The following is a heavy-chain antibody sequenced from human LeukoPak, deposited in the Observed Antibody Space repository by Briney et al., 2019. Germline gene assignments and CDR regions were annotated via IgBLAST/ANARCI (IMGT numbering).Heavy chain of an antibody. V-gene: IGHV3-9*01. J-gene: IGHJ6*02. Sequence: GRSLRLSCAASGFTFDDYAMHWVRQAPGKGLEWVSGISWNSGSIGYADSVKGRFTISRDNAKNSLYLQMNSLRAEDTAVYYCAGGKKGGDCYIRPERCYYGMDVWGQGTTVTVSS. CDR2: ISWNSGSI. D-gene: IGHD2-21*02. CDR1: GFTFDDYA. CDR3: AGGKKGGDCYIRPERCYYGMDV.